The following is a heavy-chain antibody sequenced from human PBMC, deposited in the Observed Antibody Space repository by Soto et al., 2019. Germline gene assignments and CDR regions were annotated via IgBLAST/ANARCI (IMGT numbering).Heavy chain of an antibody. D-gene: IGHD3-16*01. CDR3: AHRYEQGPFDY. J-gene: IGHJ4*02. CDR1: GFSLTTTAMC. Sequence: SGPTLVNPTQTLTLTCTFSGFSLTTTAMCVSWIRQPPGEALEWLALIDWNDDKYYSTSLKSRLTITKDTSKNQVVLTMTNMDPVDTATYYCAHRYEQGPFDYWGQGTLVTVSS. CDR2: IDWNDDK. V-gene: IGHV2-70*12.